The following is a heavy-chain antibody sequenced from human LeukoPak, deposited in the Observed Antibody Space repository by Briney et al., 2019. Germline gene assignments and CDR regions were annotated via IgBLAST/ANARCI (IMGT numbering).Heavy chain of an antibody. Sequence: ASVKVSCKASGHTVTRSYMHWVRQAPGQGLEWMGWINTNSGGTNYEKKFQGRVTMTRDTSIRPAYMEMSRLTSDDTAVYYCTRVQVATIAFDIWGQGTMVTVSS. V-gene: IGHV1-2*02. CDR1: GHTVTRSY. CDR2: INTNSGGT. J-gene: IGHJ3*02. D-gene: IGHD5-12*01. CDR3: TRVQVATIAFDI.